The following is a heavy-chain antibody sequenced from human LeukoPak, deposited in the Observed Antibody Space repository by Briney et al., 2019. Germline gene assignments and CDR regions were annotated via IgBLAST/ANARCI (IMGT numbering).Heavy chain of an antibody. D-gene: IGHD4-17*01. CDR3: AKDLAGYGDYVYMGY. J-gene: IGHJ4*02. Sequence: GGSLRLSCAASGFTFSSYGMHWVRQAPGKGLEWVAFIRYDGSNKYYADSVKGRFTTSRDNSKNTLYLQMNSLRAEDTAVYYCAKDLAGYGDYVYMGYWGQGTLVTVSS. V-gene: IGHV3-30*02. CDR1: GFTFSSYG. CDR2: IRYDGSNK.